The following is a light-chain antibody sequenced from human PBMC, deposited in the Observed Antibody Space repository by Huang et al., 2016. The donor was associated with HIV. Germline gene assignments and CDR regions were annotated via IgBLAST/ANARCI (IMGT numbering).Light chain of an antibody. V-gene: IGKV3-20*01. CDR2: GAS. Sequence: DTVLTQSPGTLSLSPGERATLSCRASQTLSSSYLAWYQQKPGQAPRLLIYGASTRATGIPDRFSGSGSGTDFTRTISKLEPEDFAVYYCQQYRSSRTFGQGTKVEIK. J-gene: IGKJ1*01. CDR3: QQYRSSRT. CDR1: QTLSSSY.